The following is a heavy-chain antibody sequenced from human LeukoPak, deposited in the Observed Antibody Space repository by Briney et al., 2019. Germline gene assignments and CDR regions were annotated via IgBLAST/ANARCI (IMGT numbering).Heavy chain of an antibody. D-gene: IGHD2-15*01. CDR1: GYTFTGYY. CDR3: ARDLGQCSGGSCYSKGYYYGMDV. J-gene: IGHJ6*02. V-gene: IGHV1-2*04. CDR2: INPNSGGT. Sequence: ASVKVSCKASGYTFTGYYMHWVRQAPGQGLEWMGWINPNSGGTNYAQKFQGWVTMTRDTSISTAYMELSRLRSDDTAVYYCARDLGQCSGGSCYSKGYYYGMDVWGQGTTVTVSS.